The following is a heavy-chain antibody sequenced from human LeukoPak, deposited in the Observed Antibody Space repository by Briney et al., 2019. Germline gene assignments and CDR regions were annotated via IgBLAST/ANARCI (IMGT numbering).Heavy chain of an antibody. Sequence: PGGSLRLSCGASGFTFGTYWMSWVRQTPGKELEWVANINEDGSEKYYVDSVKGRFTISRDNAKNSLYLQMNRLRAEDTAVYHCARRYCSRTSCYVYFDYWGQGTLVTV. J-gene: IGHJ4*02. CDR2: INEDGSEK. V-gene: IGHV3-7*04. CDR1: GFTFGTYW. CDR3: ARRYCSRTSCYVYFDY. D-gene: IGHD2-2*01.